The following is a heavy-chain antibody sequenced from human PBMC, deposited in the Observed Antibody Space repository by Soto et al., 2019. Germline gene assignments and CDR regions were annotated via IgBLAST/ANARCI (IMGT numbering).Heavy chain of an antibody. CDR3: ARMTFDDYFDY. CDR1: GGSISSYY. Sequence: SETLSLTCTVSGGSISSYYWSCIRQPPGKGLEWIGYIYYSGSTNYNPSLKSRVTISVDTSKNQFSLKLSSVTAADTAVCYCARMTFDDYFDYWGQGTLVTVSS. D-gene: IGHD2-21*02. CDR2: IYYSGST. J-gene: IGHJ4*02. V-gene: IGHV4-59*01.